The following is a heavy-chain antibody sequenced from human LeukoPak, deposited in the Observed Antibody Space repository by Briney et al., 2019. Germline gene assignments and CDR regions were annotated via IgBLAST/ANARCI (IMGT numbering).Heavy chain of an antibody. Sequence: SETLSLTCTVSGGSISTYYWTWIRQPPGKGLEWIGFIYYTGSTNFNPSLKSRLTMSVDTSKNQFSLKLSSVTAADTAVYYCARDNGYYYDSSGYYYRNAFDIWGQGTMVTVSS. CDR1: GGSISTYY. CDR3: ARDNGYYYDSSGYYYRNAFDI. V-gene: IGHV4-59*12. D-gene: IGHD3-22*01. J-gene: IGHJ3*02. CDR2: IYYTGST.